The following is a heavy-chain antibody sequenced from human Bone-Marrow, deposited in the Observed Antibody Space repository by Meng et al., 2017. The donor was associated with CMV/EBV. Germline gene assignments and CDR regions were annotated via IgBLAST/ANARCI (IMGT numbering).Heavy chain of an antibody. V-gene: IGHV5-51*01. CDR3: ARVNVLRYPSGGMDV. Sequence: KVSRKGSGYSFTSYWNGWVRQMPGKGLEWMGIIYPGDSDTRYSPSFQGQVTISADKSISTAYLQWSSLKASDTAMYYCARVNVLRYPSGGMDVWGQGTTVTVSS. D-gene: IGHD3-9*01. CDR2: IYPGDSDT. CDR1: GYSFTSYW. J-gene: IGHJ6*02.